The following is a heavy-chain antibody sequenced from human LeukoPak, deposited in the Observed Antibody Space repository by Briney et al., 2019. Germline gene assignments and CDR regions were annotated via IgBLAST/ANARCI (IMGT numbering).Heavy chain of an antibody. V-gene: IGHV3-30*02. CDR3: AKLARVGFAFDY. Sequence: GGSLRLSCAASGFTFSSYGMHWVRQAPGKGLEWVAFIRYDGSNKYYADSVKGRFTTSRDNSKNTLYLQMNSLRAENTAVYYSAKLARVGFAFDYWGQGTLVTVSS. CDR1: GFTFSSYG. CDR2: IRYDGSNK. D-gene: IGHD3-3*01. J-gene: IGHJ4*02.